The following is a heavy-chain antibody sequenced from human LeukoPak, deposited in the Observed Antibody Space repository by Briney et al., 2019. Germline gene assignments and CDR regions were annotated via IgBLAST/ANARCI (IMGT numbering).Heavy chain of an antibody. CDR3: AKAYIVATPYDAFDI. J-gene: IGHJ3*02. CDR2: ISSSSSYI. Sequence: GGSLRLSCAASGFTFSSYSMNWVRQAPGKGLEWVSSISSSSSYIYYADSVKGRFTISRDNAKNSLYLQMNSLRAEDTALYYCAKAYIVATPYDAFDIWGQGTMVTVSS. V-gene: IGHV3-21*04. D-gene: IGHD5-12*01. CDR1: GFTFSSYS.